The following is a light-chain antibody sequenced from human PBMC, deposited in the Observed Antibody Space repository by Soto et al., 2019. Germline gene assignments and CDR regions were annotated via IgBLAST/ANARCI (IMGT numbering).Light chain of an antibody. Sequence: QAVVTQEPSLTVSPGGTVTLTCGSSTGAVTSGHYPYWFQQRPGQAPRTLISDTSNRHSWTPARFPGSLLGGKAALTLSGAQPEDEADYYCLLSFSGVEVFGGGTKLTVL. J-gene: IGLJ2*01. CDR3: LLSFSGVEV. CDR2: DTS. CDR1: TGAVTSGHY. V-gene: IGLV7-46*01.